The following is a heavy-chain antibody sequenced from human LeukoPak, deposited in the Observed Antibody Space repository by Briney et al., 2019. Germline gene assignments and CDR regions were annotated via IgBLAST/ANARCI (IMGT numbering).Heavy chain of an antibody. CDR1: GFTLSNYW. V-gene: IGHV3-7*01. D-gene: IGHD6-19*01. J-gene: IGHJ6*04. CDR3: ARHRSGSMDV. CDR2: IKQDGSER. Sequence: GALRLSCEASGFTLSNYWMSWVRQAPGKGLEWVANIKQDGSERYYVDSVRGRFTISRDNAKNSLYLQMNSLRAEDTAIYYCARHRSGSMDVWGKGTTVTISS.